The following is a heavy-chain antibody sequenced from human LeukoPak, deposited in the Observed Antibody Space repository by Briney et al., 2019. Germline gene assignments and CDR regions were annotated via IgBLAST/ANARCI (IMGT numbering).Heavy chain of an antibody. CDR3: ARARGLRTLVDY. J-gene: IGHJ4*02. Sequence: SDTLSLTCTVSGGPISSHHWIWIRQPPGKALVGLRYIYYSGSTNYNPSLKSRVTISVDTSKNQFSLKLSSVTAAETAVYYCARARGLRTLVDYWGQGTLVTVSS. V-gene: IGHV4-59*11. CDR2: IYYSGST. CDR1: GGPISSHH. D-gene: IGHD2-2*01.